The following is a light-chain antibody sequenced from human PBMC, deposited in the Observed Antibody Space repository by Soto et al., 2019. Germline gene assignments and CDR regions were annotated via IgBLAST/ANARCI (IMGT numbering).Light chain of an antibody. CDR1: QSLDSH. CDR3: QRRITPTT. CDR2: NAF. Sequence: ELVLTQSPATLSLSPGERATLTCTASQSLDSHLAWYQQTPGQAPRLLIYNAFHRVCGVPARFSGSVSGTDFTLTISCLEPEEFGVYYCQRRITPTTFGGGTKVEI. J-gene: IGKJ4*01. V-gene: IGKV3-11*01.